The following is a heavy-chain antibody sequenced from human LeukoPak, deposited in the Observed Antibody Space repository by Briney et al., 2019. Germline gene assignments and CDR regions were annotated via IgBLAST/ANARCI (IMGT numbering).Heavy chain of an antibody. V-gene: IGHV3-66*01. Sequence: GGSLRLSCAASGFTVSSNYMSWVRQAPGKGLEWVSVIYSGGSTYYADSVKGRFTISRDNSKNTLYLQMNSLRAEDTAVYYCARGLPLRLGEXSFDYWGQGTLVTVSS. CDR3: ARGLPLRLGEXSFDY. CDR1: GFTVSSNY. D-gene: IGHD3-16*02. CDR2: IYSGGST. J-gene: IGHJ4*02.